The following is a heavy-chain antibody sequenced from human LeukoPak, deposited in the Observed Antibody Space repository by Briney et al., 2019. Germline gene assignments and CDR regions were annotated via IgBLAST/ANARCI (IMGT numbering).Heavy chain of an antibody. V-gene: IGHV1-2*02. Sequence: ASVKVSCKASGYTFTTYAISWVRQAPGQGLEWMGWINPNSGGTNYAQKFQGRVTMTRDTSISTAYMELSRLRSDDTAVYYCAICSGGSCSLFDYWGQGTLVTVSS. CDR3: AICSGGSCSLFDY. D-gene: IGHD2-15*01. CDR2: INPNSGGT. CDR1: GYTFTTYA. J-gene: IGHJ4*02.